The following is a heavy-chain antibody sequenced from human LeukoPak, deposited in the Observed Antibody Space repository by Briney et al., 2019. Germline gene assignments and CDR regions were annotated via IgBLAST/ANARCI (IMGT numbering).Heavy chain of an antibody. D-gene: IGHD5-18*01. CDR1: GYTFTSYG. V-gene: IGHV1-18*01. J-gene: IGHJ4*02. Sequence: ASVKVSCKASGYTFTSYGISWVRQAPGQGLEWMGWISAKKGNTDYAQKLQGRVTMTTDTSTSTAYMELRSLRSDDTAVYYCAGGIRGYSYGYNGYWGQGTLVTVSS. CDR2: ISAKKGNT. CDR3: AGGIRGYSYGYNGY.